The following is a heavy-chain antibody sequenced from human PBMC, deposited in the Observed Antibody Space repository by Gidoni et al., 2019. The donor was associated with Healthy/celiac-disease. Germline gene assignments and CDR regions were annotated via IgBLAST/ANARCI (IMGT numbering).Heavy chain of an antibody. J-gene: IGHJ6*03. V-gene: IGHV3-11*01. CDR2: ISSSGSTI. CDR3: ARDRVRCSSTSCYSYYYYYMDV. CDR1: GFTFSDYY. D-gene: IGHD2-2*01. Sequence: QVQLVESGGGLVKPGGSLRLSCAASGFTFSDYYMSWIRQAPGKGLEWVSYISSSGSTIYYADSVKGRFTISRDNAKNSLYLQMNSLRAEDTAVYYCARDRVRCSSTSCYSYYYYYMDVWGKGTTVTVSS.